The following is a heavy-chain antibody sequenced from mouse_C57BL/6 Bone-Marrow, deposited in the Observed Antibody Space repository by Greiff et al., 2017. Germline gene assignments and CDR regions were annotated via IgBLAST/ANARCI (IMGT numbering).Heavy chain of an antibody. J-gene: IGHJ2*01. D-gene: IGHD1-1*01. Sequence: SFPVLPPPSPTLLLHCSFSGFSLSTLCTSVGWIRQPSRKGLEWLAHIWWDDDKYYNPALKSRLTISKDTSKNQVFLKIANVDTADTATYYCARIEDYYGTDYFDYWGQGTTLTVSS. CDR2: IWWDDDK. CDR3: ARIEDYYGTDYFDY. CDR1: GFSLSTLCTS. V-gene: IGHV8-8*01.